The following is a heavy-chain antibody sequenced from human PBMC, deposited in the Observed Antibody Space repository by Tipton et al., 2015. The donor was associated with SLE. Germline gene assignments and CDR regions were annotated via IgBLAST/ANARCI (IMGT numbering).Heavy chain of an antibody. D-gene: IGHD3-10*01. Sequence: TLSLTCTVSGGSISSSSYYWGWIRQPPGKGLEWIGSIYYSGSTYYNPSLKSRVTISVDTSKNQFSLKLSSVTAADTAVYYCARHPGIYGSGSYDIEYWGQGTLVTVSS. V-gene: IGHV4-39*07. CDR2: IYYSGST. CDR1: GGSISSSSYY. CDR3: ARHPGIYGSGSYDIEY. J-gene: IGHJ4*02.